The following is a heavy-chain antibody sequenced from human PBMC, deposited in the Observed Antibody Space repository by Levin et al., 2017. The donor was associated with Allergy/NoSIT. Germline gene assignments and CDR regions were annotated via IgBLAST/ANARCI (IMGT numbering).Heavy chain of an antibody. Sequence: HPGGSLRLSCAASGFTFSSYAMSWVRQAPGKGLEWVSAISVSGSSTYYADSVKGRFTISRDNSKNTLYLQMNSLRAEDTAVYYCAKSMGYYYDSSGYGLLDYWGQGTLVTVSS. CDR3: AKSMGYYYDSSGYGLLDY. V-gene: IGHV3-23*01. J-gene: IGHJ4*02. CDR2: ISVSGSST. D-gene: IGHD3-22*01. CDR1: GFTFSSYA.